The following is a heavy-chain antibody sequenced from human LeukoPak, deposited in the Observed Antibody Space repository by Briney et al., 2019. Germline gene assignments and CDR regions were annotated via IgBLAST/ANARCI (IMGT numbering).Heavy chain of an antibody. CDR3: ARKRLRYFDWSNWFDP. J-gene: IGHJ5*02. CDR1: GGSFSGYY. V-gene: IGHV4-34*01. CDR2: INHSGST. D-gene: IGHD3-9*01. Sequence: PSETLSLTCAVYGGSFSGYYWSWIRQPPGKGLEWIGEINHSGSTNYNPSLKSRVTISVDTSKNQFSLKLSSVTAADTAVYYCARKRLRYFDWSNWFDPWGQGTLVTVSS.